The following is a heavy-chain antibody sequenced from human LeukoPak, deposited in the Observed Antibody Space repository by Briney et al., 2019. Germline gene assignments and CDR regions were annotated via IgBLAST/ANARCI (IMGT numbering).Heavy chain of an antibody. CDR3: ARHRSGGSQDDAFDI. CDR2: IKEDGSEK. V-gene: IGHV3-7*01. Sequence: GGSLRLSCAASKFTFSNYWMSWVRQAPGKGLEWVAYIKEDGSEKYYVDSVKGRFTISRQNAKSSLFLQMNSLRAEDTAVYYCARHRSGGSQDDAFDIWGQGTMVTVSS. D-gene: IGHD2-15*01. J-gene: IGHJ3*02. CDR1: KFTFSNYW.